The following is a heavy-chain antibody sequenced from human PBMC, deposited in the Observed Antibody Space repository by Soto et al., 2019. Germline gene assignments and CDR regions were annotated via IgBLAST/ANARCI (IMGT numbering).Heavy chain of an antibody. Sequence: PGGSLRLSCSASGFTFSAYSMNWVRQAPGKGLEWLAYISSSSITIYYADSVKGRFTVSRDNAKNTLHLQMNSLGAEDTAVYYCASNYAYAEGYYFYGIDVWGQGTTVTVSS. CDR3: ASNYAYAEGYYFYGIDV. V-gene: IGHV3-48*04. CDR2: ISSSSITI. J-gene: IGHJ6*02. D-gene: IGHD3-16*01. CDR1: GFTFSAYS.